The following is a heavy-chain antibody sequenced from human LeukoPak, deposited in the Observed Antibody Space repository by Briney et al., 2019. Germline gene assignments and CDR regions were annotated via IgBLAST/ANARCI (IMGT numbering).Heavy chain of an antibody. CDR2: ISWNSGSI. V-gene: IGHV3-9*01. Sequence: GGSLRLSCAASGFTFDDYAMHWVRQAPGKGLEWVSGISWNSGSIGYADSVKGRFTISRDNAKNSLYLQMNSLRAEDTALYYCAKDIGSSGYDGGEFDYWGQGTLVTVSS. CDR1: GFTFDDYA. J-gene: IGHJ4*02. D-gene: IGHD3-22*01. CDR3: AKDIGSSGYDGGEFDY.